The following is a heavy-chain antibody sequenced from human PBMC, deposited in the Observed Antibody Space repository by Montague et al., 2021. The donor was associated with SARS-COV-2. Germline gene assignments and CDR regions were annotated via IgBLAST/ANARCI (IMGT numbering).Heavy chain of an antibody. Sequence: SETLSLTCTVSGGSISSYYWSWIRQPPGKGLELIGYIYYSGSTNYNPSLKSRVTISVDTSKNQFSLKLSSVTAADTAVYYCARGRGSSLLETPLDSWGQGTLVTVSS. CDR2: IYYSGST. CDR3: ARGRGSSLLETPLDS. D-gene: IGHD1-26*01. V-gene: IGHV4-59*01. CDR1: GGSISSYY. J-gene: IGHJ4*02.